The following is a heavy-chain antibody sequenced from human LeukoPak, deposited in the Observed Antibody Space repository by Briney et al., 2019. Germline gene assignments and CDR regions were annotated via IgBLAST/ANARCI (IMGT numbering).Heavy chain of an antibody. D-gene: IGHD2-2*01. Sequence: GGSLRLSCVASRFTLSSYWMNWVRQAPGKGLVWVARTNYDGSYTDYADSVKGRFIISRDNAKNTLYLQMNSLRAEDTAIFFCAGERCIGTSCSRGMDVWGQGTTVTVSS. CDR1: RFTLSSYW. CDR3: AGERCIGTSCSRGMDV. J-gene: IGHJ6*02. V-gene: IGHV3-74*01. CDR2: TNYDGSYT.